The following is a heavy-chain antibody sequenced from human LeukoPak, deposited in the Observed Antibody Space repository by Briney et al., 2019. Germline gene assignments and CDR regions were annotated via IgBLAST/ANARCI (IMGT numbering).Heavy chain of an antibody. CDR2: IYYSGST. Sequence: SETLSLTCAVSGGSISSYYWSWIRQPQGKGLEWIGYIYYSGSTNYNPSLKSRVTISVDTSKNQFSLKLSSVTAADTAVYYCARQGTGVDYWGQGTLVTVSS. CDR3: ARQGTGVDY. J-gene: IGHJ4*02. CDR1: GGSISSYY. V-gene: IGHV4-59*08. D-gene: IGHD7-27*01.